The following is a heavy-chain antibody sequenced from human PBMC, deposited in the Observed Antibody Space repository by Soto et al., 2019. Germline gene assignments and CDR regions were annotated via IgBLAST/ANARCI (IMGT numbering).Heavy chain of an antibody. D-gene: IGHD2-15*01. Sequence: QVQLQESGPGRVKPSQTLSLTCTVSGVYISSGGHYWGWILQTPEKGLEWVGYIQVSGDTFYNPALEGRVSMSVDTSKNQFSLDLTSVTAADTAVYYCLRDTSWSRPYWGQGNLVAVSS. J-gene: IGHJ4*02. V-gene: IGHV4-30-4*01. CDR2: IQVSGDT. CDR3: LRDTSWSRPY. CDR1: GVYISSGGHY.